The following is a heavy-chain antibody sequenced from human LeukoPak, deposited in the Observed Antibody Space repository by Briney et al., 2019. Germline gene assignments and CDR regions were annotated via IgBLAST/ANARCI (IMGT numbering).Heavy chain of an antibody. J-gene: IGHJ4*02. CDR2: IRYDTNNK. D-gene: IGHD6-19*01. Sequence: GGSLRLSCAASGFTFSSYGMHWVRQAPGKGLEWVAFIRYDTNNKYYADSVKGRFTISRDNSKNTLYLQMNSLRAEDTAVYYCAKEGPSSDWFRRYYFDYWGQGTLVTVSS. CDR3: AKEGPSSDWFRRYYFDY. V-gene: IGHV3-30*02. CDR1: GFTFSSYG.